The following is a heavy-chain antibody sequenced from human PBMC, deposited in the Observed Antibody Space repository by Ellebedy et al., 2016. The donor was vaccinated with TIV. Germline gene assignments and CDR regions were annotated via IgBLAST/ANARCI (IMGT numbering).Heavy chain of an antibody. Sequence: ASVKVSCKASGYTFTSYGISWVRQAPGQGLEWMGWISAYNGNTNYAQKLQGRVTTTRDTSISTAYMELSRLRSDDTAVYYCAREGDYSNYLGFDPWGQGTLVTVSS. J-gene: IGHJ5*02. CDR1: GYTFTSYG. CDR3: AREGDYSNYLGFDP. CDR2: ISAYNGNT. D-gene: IGHD4-11*01. V-gene: IGHV1-18*04.